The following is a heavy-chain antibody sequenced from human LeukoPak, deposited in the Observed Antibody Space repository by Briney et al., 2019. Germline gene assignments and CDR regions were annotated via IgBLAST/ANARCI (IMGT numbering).Heavy chain of an antibody. CDR2: IYHSGST. D-gene: IGHD3-9*01. V-gene: IGHV4-30-2*01. CDR3: ARGRYFDWSRRTVSWFDP. J-gene: IGHJ5*02. CDR1: GGSISSGGYS. Sequence: SETLSLTCAVSGGSISSGGYSWSWIRQPPGKGLEWIGYIYHSGSTYYNPSLKRRVTISVDRSKNQFSLKLSSVTAADTAVYYCARGRYFDWSRRTVSWFDPWGQGTLVTVSS.